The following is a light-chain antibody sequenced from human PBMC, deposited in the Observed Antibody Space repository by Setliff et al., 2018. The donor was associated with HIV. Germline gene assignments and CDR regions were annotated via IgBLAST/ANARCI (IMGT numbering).Light chain of an antibody. J-gene: IGLJ3*02. CDR1: SGSIASNY. CDR2: DDD. V-gene: IGLV6-57*01. Sequence: FMLTQPPSVSESPGKTVTISCTRSSGSIASNYVQWFQQRPGSSPTLVIYDDDDRASGVPDRFSGSIDSSSNSAFLTISGLKTEDEADYYCQSYDSSPWVFGGGTKVTVL. CDR3: QSYDSSPWV.